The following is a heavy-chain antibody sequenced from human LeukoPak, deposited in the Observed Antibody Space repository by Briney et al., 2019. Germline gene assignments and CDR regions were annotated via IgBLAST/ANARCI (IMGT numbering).Heavy chain of an antibody. Sequence: SETLSLTCGVYGGSFSAYYWSWVRQPPGKGLEWIGEIDHSGSANYNSSLKPRVTLSVDTSKKTFSLRLTSVTAADTAMYFCARVRTSSLLGYFYMDAWGKGATVTVSS. CDR3: ARVRTSSLLGYFYMDA. CDR2: IDHSGSA. CDR1: GGSFSAYY. J-gene: IGHJ6*03. V-gene: IGHV4-34*01. D-gene: IGHD6-13*01.